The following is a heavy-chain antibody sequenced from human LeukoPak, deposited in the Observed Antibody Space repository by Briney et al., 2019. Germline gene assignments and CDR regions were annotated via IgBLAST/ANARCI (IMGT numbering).Heavy chain of an antibody. Sequence: GGSLRLSCAASGFTFSSYSMNWVRQAPGKGLEWVSSISSSSTYIYYADSVKGPFTVSRDNAKNSLYLQMNSLRAEDTAVYFCASQYTSSRIFDDWGQGTLVTVSS. J-gene: IGHJ4*02. D-gene: IGHD6-13*01. CDR2: ISSSSTYI. V-gene: IGHV3-21*01. CDR1: GFTFSSYS. CDR3: ASQYTSSRIFDD.